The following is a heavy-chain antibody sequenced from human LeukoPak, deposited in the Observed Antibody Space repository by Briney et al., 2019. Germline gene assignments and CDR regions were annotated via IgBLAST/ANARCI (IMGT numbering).Heavy chain of an antibody. CDR2: ISGSGDST. V-gene: IGHV3-23*01. D-gene: IGHD3-22*01. CDR3: AKDHHYYDSSGYFYDSRCFGY. J-gene: IGHJ4*02. Sequence: GGSLRLSCAASGFTFSNYAMSWVRQAPGKGLEWVSAISGSGDSTYYTDSVKGRFTISRDNSKNTLYLQMNSLRAEDTAVYYCAKDHHYYDSSGYFYDSRCFGYWGQGTLVTVSS. CDR1: GFTFSNYA.